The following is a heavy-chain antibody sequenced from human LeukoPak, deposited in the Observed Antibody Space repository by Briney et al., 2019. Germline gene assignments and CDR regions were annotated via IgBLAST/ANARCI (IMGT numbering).Heavy chain of an antibody. D-gene: IGHD2-15*01. CDR1: GGSISSYY. V-gene: IGHV4-59*01. J-gene: IGHJ4*02. Sequence: SETLSLTCTVSGGSISSYYWSWIRQPPGKGLEWIGYIDYSGSTNYNPSLKSRVTISVDTSKSQFSLKLNSVTAADTAVYYCARGSGDFDYWGQGTLVTVSS. CDR2: IDYSGST. CDR3: ARGSGDFDY.